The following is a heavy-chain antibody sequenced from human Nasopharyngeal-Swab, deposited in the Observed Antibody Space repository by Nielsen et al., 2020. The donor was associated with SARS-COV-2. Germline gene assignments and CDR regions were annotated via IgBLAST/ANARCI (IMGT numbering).Heavy chain of an antibody. J-gene: IGHJ4*02. V-gene: IGHV1-46*01. D-gene: IGHD3-10*01. CDR2: INPSGGSA. Sequence: CVRQAPGQGLEWMGIINPSGGSATYAQRFQGKVTMTRDTSTSTVFMELSSLKSEDTAVYYCARDRYGSGSFLGYWGQGTLVTVSS. CDR3: ARDRYGSGSFLGY.